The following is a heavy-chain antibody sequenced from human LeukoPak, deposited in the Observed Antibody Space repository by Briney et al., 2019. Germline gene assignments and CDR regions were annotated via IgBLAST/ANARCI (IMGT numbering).Heavy chain of an antibody. V-gene: IGHV3-23*01. CDR1: GFPFSSYA. D-gene: IGHD1-26*01. CDR2: ISGSGGST. CDR3: AKDLVGATLYFDY. Sequence: GSLRLSCAASGFPFSSYAMSWVRQAPGKGLEWVSAISGSGGSTYYADSVKGRFTISRDNSKNTLYLQMNSLRAEDTAVYYCAKDLVGATLYFDYWGQGTLVTVSS. J-gene: IGHJ4*02.